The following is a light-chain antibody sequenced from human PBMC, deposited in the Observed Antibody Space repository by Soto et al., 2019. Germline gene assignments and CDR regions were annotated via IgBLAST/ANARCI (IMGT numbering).Light chain of an antibody. CDR1: SSDVGGYNY. Sequence: QSALTQPPSASGSPGQSVTISCTGTSSDVGGYNYVSWYQQHPGKAPKLMIYEVSKRPSVVPDRLSGSKSGNTASLTVSGLQAEDEADYSCSSYAGSLYVFGTRTKLTVL. J-gene: IGLJ1*01. CDR2: EVS. CDR3: SSYAGSLYV. V-gene: IGLV2-8*01.